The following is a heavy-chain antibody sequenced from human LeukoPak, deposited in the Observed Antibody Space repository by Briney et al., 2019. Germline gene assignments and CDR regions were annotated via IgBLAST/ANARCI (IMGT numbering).Heavy chain of an antibody. Sequence: GGSLRLSCAASGFTFSSYSMNWVRQAPGQGLEWVSYISSSSSTIYYADSMKGRFTVSRDNAKNSLYLQMNSLRAEDTAVYYCARGRPGYMDVWGQGTTVTVSS. CDR3: ARGRPGYMDV. V-gene: IGHV3-48*01. J-gene: IGHJ6*03. CDR1: GFTFSSYS. CDR2: ISSSSSTI.